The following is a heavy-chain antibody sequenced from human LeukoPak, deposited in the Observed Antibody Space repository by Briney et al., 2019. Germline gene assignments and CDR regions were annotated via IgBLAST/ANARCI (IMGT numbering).Heavy chain of an antibody. CDR3: AGSGYSSGYLFDY. Sequence: SETLSLTCTVSGGSIIGYFWSCIRAPPGEGVEWIGYIYHSENTNYNPSLKSRHAISVDTSQTQFSLKLRSVTAADTTMYYCAGSGYSSGYLFDYWGQGTLVTVSS. CDR1: GGSIIGYF. D-gene: IGHD5-18*01. V-gene: IGHV4-59*01. CDR2: IYHSENT. J-gene: IGHJ4*02.